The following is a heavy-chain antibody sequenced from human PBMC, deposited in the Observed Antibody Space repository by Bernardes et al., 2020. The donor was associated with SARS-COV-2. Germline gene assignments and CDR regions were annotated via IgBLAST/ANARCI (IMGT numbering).Heavy chain of an antibody. D-gene: IGHD3-10*01. CDR1: GASISSSSYF. CDR2: IFYSGSA. V-gene: IGHV4-39*01. Sequence: SETLSLTCTVSGASISSSSYFWGWIRQPPGKGLEWIGSIFYSGSAYYNPSLNSRVAISVDTSKDQFSLRLSSVTAADTAIYYCASLRSYYYHHSDHFWGQGTLVTVSS. CDR3: ASLRSYYYHHSDHF. J-gene: IGHJ4*02.